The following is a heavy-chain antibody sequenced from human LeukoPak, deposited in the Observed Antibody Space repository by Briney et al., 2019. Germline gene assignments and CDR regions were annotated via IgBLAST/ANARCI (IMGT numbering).Heavy chain of an antibody. V-gene: IGHV3-9*01. CDR1: GFTFDDYA. Sequence: GGSLRLSCAASGFTFDDYAMHWVRQAPGKGLEWVSGISWNSGSIGYADSVKGRFTISRDNAKNSLYLQMNSLRAEDTALYYCAKALAYGSGSYNYMDVWGKGTTVTISS. CDR2: ISWNSGSI. D-gene: IGHD3-10*01. J-gene: IGHJ6*03. CDR3: AKALAYGSGSYNYMDV.